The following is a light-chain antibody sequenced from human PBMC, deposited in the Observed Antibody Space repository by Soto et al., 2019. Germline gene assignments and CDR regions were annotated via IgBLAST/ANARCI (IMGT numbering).Light chain of an antibody. CDR3: TSYAGSNNVV. CDR2: EVS. CDR1: SSDVGVYNY. Sequence: QSALTQPPSASGSPGQTVTISCTGTSSDVGVYNYVCWYQQHPGKAHKLMIYEVSKRPSGVAHRFSGYKSGNTASLTVSGLHAEDEDDYYCTSYAGSNNVVFGGGTKLTVL. V-gene: IGLV2-8*01. J-gene: IGLJ2*01.